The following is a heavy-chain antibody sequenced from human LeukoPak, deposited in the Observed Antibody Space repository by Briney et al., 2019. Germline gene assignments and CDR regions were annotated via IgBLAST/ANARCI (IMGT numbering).Heavy chain of an antibody. CDR3: ARDSSVGYCSSTSCYKYFQH. CDR2: IYYSGST. CDR1: GGSISSSSYY. J-gene: IGHJ1*01. D-gene: IGHD2-2*01. V-gene: IGHV4-39*07. Sequence: PSETLSLTCTVSGGSISSSSYYWGWIRQPPGKGLEWIGSIYYSGSTYYNPSLKSRVTISVDTSKNQFYLKLSSVTAADTAVYYCARDSSVGYCSSTSCYKYFQHWGQGTLVTVSS.